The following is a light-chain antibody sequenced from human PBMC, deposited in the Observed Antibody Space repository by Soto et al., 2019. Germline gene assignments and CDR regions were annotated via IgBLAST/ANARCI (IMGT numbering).Light chain of an antibody. V-gene: IGKV3-15*01. CDR3: QQYDNRPLT. J-gene: IGKJ5*01. CDR1: QSISSN. Sequence: DIVMTQSPATLSVSPGERATLSCRASQSISSNLAWYQQKPGQAPRLLIDGASTRDTGISARFSGSGSGTEFTLTISRLQAEDLAVDYCQQYDNRPLTCGQVTRLEIK. CDR2: GAS.